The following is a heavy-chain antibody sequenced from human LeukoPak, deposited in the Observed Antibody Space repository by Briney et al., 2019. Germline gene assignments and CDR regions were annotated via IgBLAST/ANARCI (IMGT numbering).Heavy chain of an antibody. D-gene: IGHD3-3*01. CDR2: IDQHGREI. CDR3: ARGTSFGSY. J-gene: IGHJ4*02. Sequence: GGSLRLSCVASGLTFSDHWMHWVRQAPGKGLEWVANIDQHGREIYYVDSVKGRFTISRDNTRNPLFLQMNSLRAEDTAVYYCARGTSFGSYWGQGTLVTVSS. CDR1: GLTFSDHW. V-gene: IGHV3-7*03.